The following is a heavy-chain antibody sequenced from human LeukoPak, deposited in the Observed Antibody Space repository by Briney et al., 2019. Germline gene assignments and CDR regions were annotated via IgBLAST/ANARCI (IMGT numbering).Heavy chain of an antibody. CDR3: ASIAVAGPNFDY. Sequence: PGGSLRLSCAASGFTFSSYAMHWVRQAPGKGLEWVAVISYDGSNKYYADSVKGRFTISRDNSKNTLYLQMNSLRAEDTAVYYCASIAVAGPNFDYWGQGTLVTVSS. CDR2: ISYDGSNK. V-gene: IGHV3-30*04. J-gene: IGHJ4*02. CDR1: GFTFSSYA. D-gene: IGHD6-19*01.